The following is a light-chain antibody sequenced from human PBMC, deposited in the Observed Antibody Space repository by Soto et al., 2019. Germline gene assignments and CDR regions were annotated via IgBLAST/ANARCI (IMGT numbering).Light chain of an antibody. CDR3: QSYDSSLSVYVV. CDR2: DNI. J-gene: IGLJ2*01. CDR1: SANIGAGYD. Sequence: QSVLTQPPSVSGAPGQRVTISCTGSSANIGAGYDVHWYQQLPGTAPKLLIYDNINRPSGVPDRFSGSKSGTSASLAITGLQAEDEAEYYCQSYDSSLSVYVVFGGGTKLTVL. V-gene: IGLV1-40*01.